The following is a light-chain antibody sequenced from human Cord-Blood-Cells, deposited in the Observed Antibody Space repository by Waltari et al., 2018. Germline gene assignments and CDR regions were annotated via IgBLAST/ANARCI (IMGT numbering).Light chain of an antibody. CDR2: EFS. Sequence: QSALTQPPSVFGSPGQSVTISCTGTSRDVGSYNRVSWYQQPPGTAPKLMIYEFSNRPSGVPNRFSGSKSGNTASLTISGLQAEDEADYYCSSYTSSSTWVFGGGTKLTVL. V-gene: IGLV2-18*02. CDR1: SRDVGSYNR. J-gene: IGLJ2*01. CDR3: SSYTSSSTWV.